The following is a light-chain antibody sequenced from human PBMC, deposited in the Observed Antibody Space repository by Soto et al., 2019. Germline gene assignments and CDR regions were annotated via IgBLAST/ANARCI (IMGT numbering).Light chain of an antibody. Sequence: QPVLTQPPSVSGAPGQRVTISCTGSNSNVGAGYDVHWYQHLPGTAPKLLIYGNINRPSGVPDRFSGSRSGTSASLAISGLQTEDEADYYCQSYDSSLSAVVFGGGTKLTVL. CDR3: QSYDSSLSAVV. J-gene: IGLJ2*01. V-gene: IGLV1-40*01. CDR1: NSNVGAGYD. CDR2: GNI.